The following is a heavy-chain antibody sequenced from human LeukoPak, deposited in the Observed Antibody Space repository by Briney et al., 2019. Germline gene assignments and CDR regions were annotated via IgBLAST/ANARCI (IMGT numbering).Heavy chain of an antibody. CDR2: IYTSGGT. D-gene: IGHD2-2*03. V-gene: IGHV4-4*07. J-gene: IGHJ4*02. CDR3: ARELTGYCSGTSCHSRDY. CDR1: GGSISSYY. Sequence: PSETLSLTCTVSGGSISSYYWSWLRQPAGKGLEWIGRIYTSGGTNYNPSLKSRVTMSVDTSKNQFSLKLSSLTAADTAVYYCARELTGYCSGTSCHSRDYWGQGTLVTVSS.